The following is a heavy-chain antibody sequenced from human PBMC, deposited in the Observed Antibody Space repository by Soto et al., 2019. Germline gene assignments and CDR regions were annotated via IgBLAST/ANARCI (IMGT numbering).Heavy chain of an antibody. Sequence: EVQLVESGGGLVQPGGSLRLSCAASGYTFSSYWMHWVRQAPGKGLVWVSRVNGDGSSTSYADPVKGRFTISRDNAKNTLYLQMNSLRAEDTAVYYCARLSSSISDYWGQGTLVTVSS. CDR1: GYTFSSYW. J-gene: IGHJ4*02. D-gene: IGHD6-6*01. V-gene: IGHV3-74*01. CDR3: ARLSSSISDY. CDR2: VNGDGSST.